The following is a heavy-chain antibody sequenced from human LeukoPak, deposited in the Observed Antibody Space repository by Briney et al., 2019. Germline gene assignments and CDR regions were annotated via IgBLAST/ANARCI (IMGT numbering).Heavy chain of an antibody. J-gene: IGHJ4*02. CDR1: GYTFTADY. Sequence: ASVRVSCKTSGYTFTADYLYWVRQAPGLGLEWMGWISTNSGDTKYADKFQGRVTMTRDKSISTAYMGLSRLRSDDTAMYFCARLRGRKFDYWGQGTLVTVSS. CDR2: ISTNSGDT. V-gene: IGHV1-2*02. CDR3: ARLRGRKFDY. D-gene: IGHD1-14*01.